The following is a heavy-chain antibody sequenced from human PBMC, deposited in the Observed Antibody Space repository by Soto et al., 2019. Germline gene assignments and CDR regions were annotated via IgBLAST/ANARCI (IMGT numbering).Heavy chain of an antibody. CDR2: IYYSGST. CDR3: ARDRSSGGYCTNGVCYRPQVIFDY. CDR1: GGSISSGGYY. Sequence: SETLSLTCTVSGGSISSGGYYWSWIRQHPGKGLEWIGYIYYSGSTYYNPSLKSRVTISVDTSKNQFSLKLSSVTAADTAVYYCARDRSSGGYCTNGVCYRPQVIFDYWGQGTLVTVSS. V-gene: IGHV4-31*03. D-gene: IGHD2-8*01. J-gene: IGHJ4*02.